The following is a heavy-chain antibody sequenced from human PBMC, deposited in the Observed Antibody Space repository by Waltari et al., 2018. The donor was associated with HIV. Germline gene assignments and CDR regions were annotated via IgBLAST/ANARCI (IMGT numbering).Heavy chain of an antibody. J-gene: IGHJ6*02. V-gene: IGHV3-21*01. D-gene: IGHD5-12*01. CDR2: IRSSSSYR. CDR3: ARDRYSYSLRHSLDV. CDR1: GFNIVRHS. Sequence: EVQLVESGGGLVKSGGSLRLSCAASGFNIVRHSMNWVRQAPGKGLEWVSSIRSSSSYRYYADSLKGRITISRDNAKNSVYLQMNSLRAEDTAIYYCARDRYSYSLRHSLDVWGQGTTVTVSS.